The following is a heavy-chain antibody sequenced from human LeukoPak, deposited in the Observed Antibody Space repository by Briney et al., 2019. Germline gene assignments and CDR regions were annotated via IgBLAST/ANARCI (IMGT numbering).Heavy chain of an antibody. V-gene: IGHV3-23*01. CDR3: AKIQLPSRYCSSTSCSVFDY. CDR1: GFTFSSYA. D-gene: IGHD2-2*01. CDR2: ISGSGGST. J-gene: IGHJ4*02. Sequence: GGSLRLSCAASGFTFSSYAMSWVRQAPGKGLEWVSAISGSGGSTYYADSVKGRFTISRDNSKNTLYLQMNSLRAEDTAVYYCAKIQLPSRYCSSTSCSVFDYWGQGTLVTVSS.